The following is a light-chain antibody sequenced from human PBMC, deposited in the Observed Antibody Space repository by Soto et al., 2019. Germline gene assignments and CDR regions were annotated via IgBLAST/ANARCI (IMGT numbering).Light chain of an antibody. Sequence: EIVLTQSPATLSLSPGEVATLSCRASHSVASTYLAWYQQKPGLAPRLIIYGASNRASGTPDRFSGGGSGTDFTLTISRLEPEDFAVYYCQQYGSSPFTFGQGTKLEIK. CDR2: GAS. CDR1: HSVASTY. J-gene: IGKJ2*01. V-gene: IGKV3-20*01. CDR3: QQYGSSPFT.